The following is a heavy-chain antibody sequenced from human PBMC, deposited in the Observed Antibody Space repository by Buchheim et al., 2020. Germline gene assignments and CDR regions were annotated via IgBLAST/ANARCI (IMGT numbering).Heavy chain of an antibody. CDR1: GGSISSGGYF. CDR3: ARYIFGVIGSSHFDY. V-gene: IGHV4-31*03. Sequence: QVQLQESGPGLVKPSQTLSLTCTVSGGSISSGGYFWGWIRQHPGKGLEWIGHIDYSGSTYYNPSLKSRVTLSADTSKNQFSLKLGSVTAADTAVYYCARYIFGVIGSSHFDYWGQGS. D-gene: IGHD3-3*01. J-gene: IGHJ4*02. CDR2: IDYSGST.